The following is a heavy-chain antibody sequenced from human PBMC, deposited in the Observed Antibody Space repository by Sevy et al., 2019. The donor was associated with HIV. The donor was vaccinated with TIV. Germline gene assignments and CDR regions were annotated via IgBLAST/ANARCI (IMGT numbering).Heavy chain of an antibody. J-gene: IGHJ6*02. D-gene: IGHD2-2*01. CDR2: ISYDGSNK. CDR1: GFTFSSYG. CDR3: ARGCSSTSCYFGYYYYGMDV. V-gene: IGHV3-30*03. Sequence: GGSLRLSCAASGFTFSSYGMHWVRQAPGKGLEWVAVISYDGSNKYYADSVKGRFTISRDNAKNSLYLQMNSLRAEDTAVYYCARGCSSTSCYFGYYYYGMDVWGQGTTVTVSS.